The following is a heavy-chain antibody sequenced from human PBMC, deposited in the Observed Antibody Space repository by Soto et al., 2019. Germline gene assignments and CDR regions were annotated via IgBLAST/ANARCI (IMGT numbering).Heavy chain of an antibody. J-gene: IGHJ5*02. D-gene: IGHD3-22*01. Sequence: QITLKESGPTLVKPTQTLTLTCTFSGFSLSTSGVGVGWIRQPPGKALEWLALIYWDDDKRYSPSLKSRLTITRDTSKNQVVLTMTHMDPLDTATYYCAHRLSTDYYDSTFDPWGQGTLVTVSS. CDR1: GFSLSTSGVG. CDR3: AHRLSTDYYDSTFDP. V-gene: IGHV2-5*02. CDR2: IYWDDDK.